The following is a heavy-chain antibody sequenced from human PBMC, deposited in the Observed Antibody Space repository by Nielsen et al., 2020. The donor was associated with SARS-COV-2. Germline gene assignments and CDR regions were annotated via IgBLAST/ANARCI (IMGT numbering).Heavy chain of an antibody. CDR1: GYTFSGYY. D-gene: IGHD1-26*01. CDR2: INPNSGDT. V-gene: IGHV1-2*06. CDR3: ARNPGYSRSLYFDY. Sequence: ASVKVSCKASGYTFSGYYIYWVRQAPGKGLELMGRINPNSGDTNYEQKFQGRVTMTRDTSSDTAYMELSVLLSDDTAVYYCARNPGYSRSLYFDYWGQGTLVTVSS. J-gene: IGHJ4*02.